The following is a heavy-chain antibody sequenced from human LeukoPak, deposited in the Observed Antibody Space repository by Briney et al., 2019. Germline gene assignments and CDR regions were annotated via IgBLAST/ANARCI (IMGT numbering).Heavy chain of an antibody. D-gene: IGHD5-12*01. V-gene: IGHV3-21*01. Sequence: GGSLRLSCAASGFTFSSYSMNWVRQAPGKGLEWVSSISSSSSYIYYADSVKGRFTISRDNAKNSLYLQMNSLRAEDTAVYYCARADIVATTSDYWGRGTLVTVSS. CDR2: ISSSSSYI. CDR1: GFTFSSYS. J-gene: IGHJ4*02. CDR3: ARADIVATTSDY.